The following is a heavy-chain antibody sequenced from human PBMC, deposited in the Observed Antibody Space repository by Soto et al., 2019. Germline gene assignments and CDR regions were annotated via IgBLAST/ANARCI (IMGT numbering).Heavy chain of an antibody. CDR3: GIDLGCSCGSCYGDDYYYGMDV. Sequence: ASVKVSCKASGYTFTGYYMHWVRQAPGQGLEWMGWINPNSGGTNYAQKFQGWVTMTRDTSISTAYMELSRLRSDDTAVHYCGIDLGCSCGSCYGDDYYYGMDVWGQGTTVTVSS. D-gene: IGHD2-15*01. CDR2: INPNSGGT. J-gene: IGHJ6*02. V-gene: IGHV1-2*04. CDR1: GYTFTGYY.